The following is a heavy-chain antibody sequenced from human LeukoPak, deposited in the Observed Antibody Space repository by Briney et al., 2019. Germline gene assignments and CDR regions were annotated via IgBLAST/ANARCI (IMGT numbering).Heavy chain of an antibody. J-gene: IGHJ4*02. D-gene: IGHD1-26*01. V-gene: IGHV4-34*01. Sequence: PSETLSLTCAVYGGSFSGYYWSWIRQPPGKGLEWIGEINHSGSTNYNPSLKSRVTISVDTSKNQFSLKLSSVTAADTAVYYCARLTRGSGSYALDYWGQGTLVTVSS. CDR3: ARLTRGSGSYALDY. CDR2: INHSGST. CDR1: GGSFSGYY.